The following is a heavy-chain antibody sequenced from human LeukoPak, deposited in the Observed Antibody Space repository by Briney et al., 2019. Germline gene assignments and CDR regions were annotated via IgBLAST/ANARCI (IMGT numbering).Heavy chain of an antibody. J-gene: IGHJ3*02. CDR1: GYSISSGYY. CDR3: ARVAVVAATTPDAFDI. D-gene: IGHD2-15*01. Sequence: SETLSLTCTVSGYSISSGYYWGWIRQPPGKGLEWIGSIYHSGSTYYNPSLKSRVTISVDTSKNQFSLKLSSVTAADTAVYYCARVAVVAATTPDAFDIWGQGTMVTVSS. V-gene: IGHV4-38-2*02. CDR2: IYHSGST.